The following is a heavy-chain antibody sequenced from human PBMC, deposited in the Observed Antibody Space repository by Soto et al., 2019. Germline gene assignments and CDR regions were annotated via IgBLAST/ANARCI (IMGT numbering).Heavy chain of an antibody. CDR1: GGSITNYY. CDR2: INYDGYS. D-gene: IGHD3-10*01. CDR3: ARHGFGPLHGLVDV. V-gene: IGHV4-59*08. Sequence: QVQLQESGPGLVKPSETLSLTCTVSGGSITNYYCSWFRQPPGKGREWIAYINYDGYSAYNLSLNXXVXXSTDTSKTQFSLMLESVTPTDTAVYYCARHGFGPLHGLVDVWGQGTTVIVSS. J-gene: IGHJ6*02.